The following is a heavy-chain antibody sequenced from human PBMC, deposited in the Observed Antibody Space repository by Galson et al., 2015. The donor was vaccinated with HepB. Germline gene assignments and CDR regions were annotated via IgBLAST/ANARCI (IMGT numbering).Heavy chain of an antibody. CDR3: ARYGDYYGDLGWFDP. CDR2: IDPSDSYT. CDR1: GYSFTSYW. V-gene: IGHV5-10-1*01. J-gene: IGHJ5*02. D-gene: IGHD4-17*01. Sequence: QSGAEVKKPGESLRISCKGSGYSFTSYWISWVRQMPGKGLEWMGRIDPSDSYTNYSPSFQGHVTISADKSISTAYLQWSSLKASDTAMYYCARYGDYYGDLGWFDPWGQGTLVTVSS.